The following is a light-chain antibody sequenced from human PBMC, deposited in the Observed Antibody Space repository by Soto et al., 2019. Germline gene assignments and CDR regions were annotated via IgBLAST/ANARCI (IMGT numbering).Light chain of an antibody. CDR2: GAS. CDR3: QQYNDGAPIT. CDR1: QSVSNN. J-gene: IGKJ5*01. V-gene: IGKV3-15*01. Sequence: ELMMTQSPATLSVSPGERATLSCRASQSVSNNLAWYQQKPGQAPRLLIYGASTRASGSPARFSGGGSGTEFTLTISSLQSEDFAIYYCQQYNDGAPITFGKGTRLEIK.